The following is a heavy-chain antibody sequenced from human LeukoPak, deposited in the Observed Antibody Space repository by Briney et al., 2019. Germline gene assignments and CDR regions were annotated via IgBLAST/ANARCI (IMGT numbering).Heavy chain of an antibody. CDR1: GFTFLTYW. CDR3: ARGSYDSSGYYNVYYYYYMDV. Sequence: GGSLRLSCAASGFTFLTYWMSWVRQAPGKGLEWVATIRQDGSEKYYVDSVKGRFTISRDNAKNSLYLQMNSLRAEDTAVYYCARGSYDSSGYYNVYYYYYMDVWGKGTTVTVSS. J-gene: IGHJ6*03. CDR2: IRQDGSEK. D-gene: IGHD3-22*01. V-gene: IGHV3-7*01.